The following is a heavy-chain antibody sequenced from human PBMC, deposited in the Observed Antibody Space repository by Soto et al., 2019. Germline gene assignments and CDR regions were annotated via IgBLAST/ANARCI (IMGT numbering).Heavy chain of an antibody. CDR1: GYSFTSYW. CDR3: ASVEMATSRWGCAFDI. D-gene: IGHD5-12*01. J-gene: IGHJ3*02. Sequence: PGESLKISCKGSGYSFTSYWIGWVRQMPGKGLEWMGIIYPGDSDTRYSPSFQGQVTISADKSISTAYLQWSSLKASDTAMYYCASVEMATSRWGCAFDIWGQGTMVTVSS. V-gene: IGHV5-51*03. CDR2: IYPGDSDT.